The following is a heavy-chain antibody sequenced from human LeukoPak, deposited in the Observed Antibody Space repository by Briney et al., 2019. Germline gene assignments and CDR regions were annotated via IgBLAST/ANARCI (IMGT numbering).Heavy chain of an antibody. CDR3: ARGTTGFTTGTFDP. CDR1: GFTFSSYE. CDR2: ISSSSSYI. V-gene: IGHV3-21*01. D-gene: IGHD1-14*01. J-gene: IGHJ5*02. Sequence: GGSLRLSCAASGFTFSSYEMNWVRQAPGKGLEWVSSISSSSSYIYYADTVKGRFTISRDNAKNSLYLQMNSLRAEDTAVYYCARGTTGFTTGTFDPWGEGTLVTVSS.